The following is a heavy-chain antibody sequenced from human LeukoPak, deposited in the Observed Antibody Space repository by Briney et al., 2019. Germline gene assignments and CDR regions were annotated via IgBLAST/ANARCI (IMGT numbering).Heavy chain of an antibody. D-gene: IGHD1-26*01. CDR1: GFTFGDYA. J-gene: IGHJ4*02. Sequence: GGSLRLSCTASGFTFGDYAMSWVRQAPGKGLEWVAVISYDGSNKYYADSVKGRFTISRDNSKNTLYLQMNSLRAEDTAVYYCARDTESGSYSYWGQGTLVTVSS. CDR3: ARDTESGSYSY. V-gene: IGHV3-30-3*01. CDR2: ISYDGSNK.